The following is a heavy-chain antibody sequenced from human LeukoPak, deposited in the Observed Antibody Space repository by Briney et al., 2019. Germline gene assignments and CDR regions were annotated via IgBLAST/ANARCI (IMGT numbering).Heavy chain of an antibody. CDR2: IYWNDDK. CDR3: AHVDTAMDYLDY. V-gene: IGHV2-5*01. CDR1: GFSLSTSGVG. J-gene: IGHJ4*02. Sequence: ESGPTLVNPTQTLTLTCTFSGFSLSTSGVGVGWIRQPPGKALEWLALIYWNDDKRYRPSLTSRLTITKDTSKNQMVLTMTNMDPVDTATYYCAHVDTAMDYLDYWGQGTLVTVSS. D-gene: IGHD5-18*01.